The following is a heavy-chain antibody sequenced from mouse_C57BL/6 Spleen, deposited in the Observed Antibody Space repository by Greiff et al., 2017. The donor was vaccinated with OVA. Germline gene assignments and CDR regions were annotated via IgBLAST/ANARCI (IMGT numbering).Heavy chain of an antibody. CDR1: GYAFSSSW. D-gene: IGHD2-4*01. J-gene: IGHJ3*01. V-gene: IGHV1-82*01. CDR2: IYPGDGDT. Sequence: VKLQQSGPELVKPGASVKISCKASGYAFSSSWMNWVKQRPGKGLEWIGRIYPGDGDTNYNGKFKGKATLTADKSSSTAYMQLSSLTSEDSAVDFCARSGDYDWFAYWGQGTLVTVSA. CDR3: ARSGDYDWFAY.